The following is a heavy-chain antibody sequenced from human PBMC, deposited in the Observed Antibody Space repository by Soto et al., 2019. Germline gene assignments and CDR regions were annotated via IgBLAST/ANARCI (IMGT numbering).Heavy chain of an antibody. D-gene: IGHD4-17*01. Sequence: SETLSLTYTVSGGSISNYYWSWIRQPPGKGLEWIGYIYYSGSTNYNPSLKSRVTISVDTSKNQFSLKLSSVTAADTAVYYCARALYYGDYVGVVEYWGQGTLVTVSS. V-gene: IGHV4-59*01. CDR1: GGSISNYY. J-gene: IGHJ4*02. CDR2: IYYSGST. CDR3: ARALYYGDYVGVVEY.